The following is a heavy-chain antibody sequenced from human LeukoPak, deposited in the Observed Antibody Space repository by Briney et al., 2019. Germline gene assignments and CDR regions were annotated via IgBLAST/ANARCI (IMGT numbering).Heavy chain of an antibody. D-gene: IGHD6-6*01. CDR2: IYYSGST. Sequence: KPSETLSLTCTVSGGSISSSSYYWGWIRQPPGKGLEWIGSIYYSGSTYYNPSLKSRVTISVDTSKNQFSLKLSSVTAADTAVYYCARLASEQLVWFDPWGQGTLVTVSS. V-gene: IGHV4-39*01. J-gene: IGHJ5*02. CDR1: GGSISSSSYY. CDR3: ARLASEQLVWFDP.